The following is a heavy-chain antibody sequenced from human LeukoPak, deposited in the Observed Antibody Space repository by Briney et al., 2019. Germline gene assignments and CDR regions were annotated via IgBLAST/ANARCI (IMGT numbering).Heavy chain of an antibody. V-gene: IGHV4-59*01. Sequence: PSETLSLTCTVSGGSISSYYWSWIRQPPGKGLEWIGYIYYSGSTNYNPSLKSRVTISVDTSKNQFSLKLSSVTAADTAVYYCASTAAAGIGVYEYYFDYWGQGTLVTVSS. D-gene: IGHD6-13*01. CDR3: ASTAAAGIGVYEYYFDY. J-gene: IGHJ4*02. CDR1: GGSISSYY. CDR2: IYYSGST.